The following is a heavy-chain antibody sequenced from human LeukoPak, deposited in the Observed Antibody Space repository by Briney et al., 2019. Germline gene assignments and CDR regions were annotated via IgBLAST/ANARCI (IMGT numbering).Heavy chain of an antibody. V-gene: IGHV3-48*04. J-gene: IGHJ5*02. CDR1: GFTFSDYT. CDR3: ARGPPLFDP. CDR2: IDLSGGTL. Sequence: GGSLRISFAASGFTFSDYTMNWVRQAPGQGLEWVSYIDLSGGTLYYVDSVKGRFTVSRDNAKNSLYLQMNNLRAEDTGVYYCARGPPLFDPWGQGTLVAVSS.